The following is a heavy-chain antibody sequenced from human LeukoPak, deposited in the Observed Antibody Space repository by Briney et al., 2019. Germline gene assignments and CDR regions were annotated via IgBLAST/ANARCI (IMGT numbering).Heavy chain of an antibody. CDR2: ISGSGGRT. CDR1: GFTFSSYA. Sequence: GGSLRLSCAASGFTFSSYAMTWVRQAPGKGLEWVSGISGSGGRTYYADSVKGRFTISRDNSKNTLSLQMNSLRAEDTAVYYCAQLCAGISVGSCFDYWGQGTLVTVSS. D-gene: IGHD6-19*01. J-gene: IGHJ4*02. V-gene: IGHV3-23*01. CDR3: AQLCAGISVGSCFDY.